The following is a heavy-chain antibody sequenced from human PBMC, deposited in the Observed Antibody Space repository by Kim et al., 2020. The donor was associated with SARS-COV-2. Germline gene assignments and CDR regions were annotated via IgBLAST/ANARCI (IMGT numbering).Heavy chain of an antibody. CDR2: ISSSSSYI. V-gene: IGHV3-21*01. CDR1: GFTFSSYS. J-gene: IGHJ4*02. CDR3: ATPRRFLEWSPYDY. D-gene: IGHD3-3*01. Sequence: GGSLRLSCAASGFTFSSYSMNWVRQAPGKGLEWVSSISSSSSYIYYADSVKGRFTISRDNAKNSLYLQMNSLRAEDTAVYYCATPRRFLEWSPYDYWGQGTLVTVSS.